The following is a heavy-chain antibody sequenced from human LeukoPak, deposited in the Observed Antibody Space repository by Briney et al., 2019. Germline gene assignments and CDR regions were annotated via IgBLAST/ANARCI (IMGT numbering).Heavy chain of an antibody. CDR3: ARDHNWGPDY. CDR1: GYTFTDHY. V-gene: IGHV1-2*02. Sequence: ASVKVSCKALGYTFTDHYFHWLGQAPGQGIEWMGWIHPGRGDTNIAQKFQGRVSLTRDMSISTAYMELSRLTSDDTAVYYCARDHNWGPDYWGQGTLASVSS. J-gene: IGHJ4*02. CDR2: IHPGRGDT. D-gene: IGHD7-27*01.